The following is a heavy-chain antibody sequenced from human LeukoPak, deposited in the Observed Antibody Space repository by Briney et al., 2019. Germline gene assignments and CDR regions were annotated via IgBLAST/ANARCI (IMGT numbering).Heavy chain of an antibody. J-gene: IGHJ4*02. D-gene: IGHD3-10*01. CDR1: GYTFTSYD. CDR2: MSPKSANT. V-gene: IGHV1-8*03. CDR3: ARTPPGGLIDY. Sequence: ASVRVSCKASGYTFTSYDINWVRQASGQGLEWMGWMSPKSANTGYAQKFQGRVTITRYTSISTAYMELSSLTSEDTAVYYCARTPPGGLIDYWGQGTLVTVSS.